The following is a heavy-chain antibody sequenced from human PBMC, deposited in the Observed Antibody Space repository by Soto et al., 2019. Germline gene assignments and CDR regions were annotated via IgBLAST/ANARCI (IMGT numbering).Heavy chain of an antibody. CDR3: AKLGTYLRMEV. CDR2: ISSGSGTT. J-gene: IGHJ6*02. D-gene: IGHD3-10*01. Sequence: EVQLVESGGGLVQPGGSLRLSCAVSGFTFSSYSMNWVRQAPGKGLEWVSYISSGSGTTYYADSVKGRFSISRDNANNSLYLQMNSLRVEDTAVYYWAKLGTYLRMEVLGQGTTVTVSS. V-gene: IGHV3-48*01. CDR1: GFTFSSYS.